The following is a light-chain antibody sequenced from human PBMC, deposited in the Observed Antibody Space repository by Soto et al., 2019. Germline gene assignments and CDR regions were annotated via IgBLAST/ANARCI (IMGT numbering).Light chain of an antibody. CDR1: SNDVGAYDY. V-gene: IGLV2-14*01. Sequence: QSVLTQPASVSGSPGQSITISCTGTSNDVGAYDYVSWYQQHPGKAPKLIIYEVTYRPSGVSNRFSGSQSGNTASLTISGLQAEDEADYYCSSYRGSSTLTFGGGTKVTLL. CDR2: EVT. CDR3: SSYRGSSTLT. J-gene: IGLJ2*01.